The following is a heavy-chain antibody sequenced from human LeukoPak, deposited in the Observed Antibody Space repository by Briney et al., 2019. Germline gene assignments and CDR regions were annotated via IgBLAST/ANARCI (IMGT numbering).Heavy chain of an antibody. CDR3: ARPPPGQGFDY. J-gene: IGHJ4*02. V-gene: IGHV3-74*03. D-gene: IGHD3-10*01. CDR2: INTDGSII. Sequence: GGSLRLSCVVSGFTFRSYWMHWVRQVPGKGLLWVSRINTDGSIITYADSVKGRFTISRDNAKNTLYLEMNSLPAADTGVYYCARPPPGQGFDYWGQGSLVTVSS. CDR1: GFTFRSYW.